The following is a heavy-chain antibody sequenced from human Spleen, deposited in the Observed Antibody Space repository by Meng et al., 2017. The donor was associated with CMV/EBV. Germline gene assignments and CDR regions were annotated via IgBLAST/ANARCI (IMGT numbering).Heavy chain of an antibody. V-gene: IGHV4-39*07. Sequence: SETLSLTCTVSGGSISGSTYYWGWIRQPPGKGLEWIGSMYYSETTYYNPSLKTRVTISIDTSMNQFSLRLTSVTAADTAVFYCARGDSGSYYFDYWGPGTLVTVSS. CDR1: GGSISGSTYY. D-gene: IGHD1-26*01. J-gene: IGHJ4*02. CDR2: MYYSETT. CDR3: ARGDSGSYYFDY.